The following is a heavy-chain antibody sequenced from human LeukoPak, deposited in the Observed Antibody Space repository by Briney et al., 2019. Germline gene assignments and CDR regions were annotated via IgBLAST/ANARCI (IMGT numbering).Heavy chain of an antibody. CDR1: GYTFTDYY. J-gene: IGHJ4*02. CDR2: INPNSGGT. Sequence: ASVKVSCKASGYTFTDYYMHWVRQAPGQGLEWMGWINPNSGGTNYAQNFQGRVTMTRDTSISTAYMELSRLRSDDTAVYYCARAEQNYYDSSGYFTPSDYWGQGTLVTVST. D-gene: IGHD3-22*01. V-gene: IGHV1-2*02. CDR3: ARAEQNYYDSSGYFTPSDY.